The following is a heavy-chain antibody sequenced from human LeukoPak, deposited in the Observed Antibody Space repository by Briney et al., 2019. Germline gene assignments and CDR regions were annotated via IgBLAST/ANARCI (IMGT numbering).Heavy chain of an antibody. Sequence: PSETLSLTCTVSGGSISGSSYYWGWIRQPPGKGLEWIGSIYYSGSTYYNPSLKSRVTISVDTSKNQFSLKLSSVTAADTAVYYCARAKHSGWYKRSPHAFDIWGQGTMVTVSS. V-gene: IGHV4-39*01. CDR2: IYYSGST. CDR1: GGSISGSSYY. CDR3: ARAKHSGWYKRSPHAFDI. J-gene: IGHJ3*02. D-gene: IGHD6-19*01.